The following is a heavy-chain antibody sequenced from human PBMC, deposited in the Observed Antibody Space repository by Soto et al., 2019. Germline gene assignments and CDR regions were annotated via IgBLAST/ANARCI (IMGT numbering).Heavy chain of an antibody. CDR1: GFIFSSYS. CDR2: ISTNSRTI. J-gene: IGHJ3*02. V-gene: IGHV3-48*01. Sequence: GGSLRLSCAASGFIFSSYSMNWVRQAPGKGLEWVSYISTNSRTIYYTDSVKGRFTISRDNAENSLYLQMNSLRAEDTAVYYCARDRDGGDAFDIWGQGTMVTVSS. CDR3: ARDRDGGDAFDI.